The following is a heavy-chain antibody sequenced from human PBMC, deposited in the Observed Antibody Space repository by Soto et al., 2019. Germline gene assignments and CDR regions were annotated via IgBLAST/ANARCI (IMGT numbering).Heavy chain of an antibody. CDR3: ARVKGLHGMDV. CDR1: GGSINSYY. CDR2: IYYSGST. V-gene: IGHV4-59*01. J-gene: IGHJ6*02. Sequence: SSETLSLTCTVSGGSINSYYWSWIRQPPGKGLEWIGYIYYSGSTNYNPSLKSRVTVSVDTSKNQFSLKLSSVTAADTAVYYCARVKGLHGMDVWGQGXTVTVSS.